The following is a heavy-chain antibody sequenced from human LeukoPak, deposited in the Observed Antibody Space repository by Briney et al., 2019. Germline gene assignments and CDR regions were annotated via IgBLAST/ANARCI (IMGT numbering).Heavy chain of an antibody. CDR2: INHSGST. Sequence: SETLSLTCAVYGGSFSGYYWSWIRQPPGKGLEWIGEINHSGSTNYNPSLKSRVTISVDTSKNQSSLKLSSVTAADTAAYYCARGPTVTYYYYYMDVWGKGTTVTVSS. V-gene: IGHV4-34*01. J-gene: IGHJ6*03. D-gene: IGHD4-11*01. CDR3: ARGPTVTYYYYYMDV. CDR1: GGSFSGYY.